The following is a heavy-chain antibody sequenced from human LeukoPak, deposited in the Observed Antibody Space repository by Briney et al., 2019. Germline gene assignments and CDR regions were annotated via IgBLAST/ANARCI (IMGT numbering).Heavy chain of an antibody. J-gene: IGHJ4*02. Sequence: SQTLFLTCTVSGGSISSGDYYWSWIRQPPGKGLEWIAYIYYSGSTSYNPSLKSRVTISVDTSKNQFSLKLNSVTAADTAVYYCARGDSSTWSFKIWGQGTLVTDSS. CDR2: IYYSGST. CDR3: ARGDSSTWSFKI. V-gene: IGHV4-30-4*01. D-gene: IGHD6-13*01. CDR1: GGSISSGDYY.